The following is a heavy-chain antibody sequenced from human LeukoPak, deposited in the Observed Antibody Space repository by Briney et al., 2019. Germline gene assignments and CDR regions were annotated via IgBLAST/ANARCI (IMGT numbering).Heavy chain of an antibody. Sequence: AASVKVSCKASGGTFSSYAISWVRQAPGQGLEWMGGIIPIFGTANYAQKLQGRVTMTTDTSTSTVYMELRSLRSDDTAVYYCARVIVGATFNAFDIWGQGTMVTVSS. D-gene: IGHD1-26*01. V-gene: IGHV1-69*05. CDR2: IIPIFGTA. CDR1: GGTFSSYA. CDR3: ARVIVGATFNAFDI. J-gene: IGHJ3*02.